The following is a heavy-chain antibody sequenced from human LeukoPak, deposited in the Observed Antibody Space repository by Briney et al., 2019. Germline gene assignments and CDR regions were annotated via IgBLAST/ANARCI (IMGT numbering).Heavy chain of an antibody. Sequence: GGSLRLSCEASGFTFHSFPMSWVRQASGKGLEWVSSISGTSSYIYYADSVRGRFTISRDNAKNSLYLQMNGLRVEDTAVYYCARDPEWYYYDSRYFGSWGQGTLVTVSS. J-gene: IGHJ4*02. V-gene: IGHV3-21*01. CDR1: GFTFHSFP. CDR2: ISGTSSYI. CDR3: ARDPEWYYYDSRYFGS. D-gene: IGHD3-22*01.